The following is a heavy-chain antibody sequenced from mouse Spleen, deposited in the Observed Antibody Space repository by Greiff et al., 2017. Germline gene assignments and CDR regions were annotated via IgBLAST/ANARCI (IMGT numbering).Heavy chain of an antibody. CDR1: GFTFSDAW. J-gene: IGHJ4*01. V-gene: IGHV6-6*01. D-gene: IGHD1-1*01. Sequence: DVKLVESGGGLVQPGGSMKLSCAASGFTFSDAWMDWVRQSPEKGLEWVAEIRNKANNHASYYAESVKGRFTISRDDSKSSVYLQMNSLRAEDTGIYYCTRTLLRRYAMDYWGQGTSVTVSS. CDR3: TRTLLRRYAMDY. CDR2: IRNKANNHAS.